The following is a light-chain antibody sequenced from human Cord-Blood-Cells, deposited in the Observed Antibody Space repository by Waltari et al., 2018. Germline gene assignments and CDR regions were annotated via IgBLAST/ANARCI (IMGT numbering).Light chain of an antibody. CDR3: SSYTSSSTWV. CDR2: DVS. V-gene: IGLV2-14*03. CDR1: SSHVGGYNY. J-gene: IGLJ3*02. Sequence: QSSLAQPASVTGCPGQSITIYCTGSSSHVGGYNYVSWYQQHPGKAPKLIIYDVSNRPSGVSNRFSGSKSGNTASLTISGLQAEDEADYYCSSYTSSSTWVFGGGTKLTVL.